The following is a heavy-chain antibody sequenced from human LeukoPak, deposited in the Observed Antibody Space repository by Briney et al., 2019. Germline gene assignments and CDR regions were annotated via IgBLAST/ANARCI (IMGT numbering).Heavy chain of an antibody. V-gene: IGHV4-59*01. J-gene: IGHJ6*03. CDR2: IYYSGST. CDR3: ARYYYDSSGYAPYYYYYMDV. Sequence: SETLSLTCTVSGGSISSYYWSWIRQPPGKGLEWIGYIYYSGSTNYNPSLKSRVTISVDTSKNQFSLKLSSVTAADTAVYYCARYYYDSSGYAPYYYYYMDVWGKGTTVTISS. D-gene: IGHD3-22*01. CDR1: GGSISSYY.